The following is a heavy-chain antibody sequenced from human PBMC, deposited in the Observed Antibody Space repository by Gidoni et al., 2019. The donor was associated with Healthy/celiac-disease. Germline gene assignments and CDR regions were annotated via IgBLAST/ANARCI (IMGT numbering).Heavy chain of an antibody. V-gene: IGHV1-69*01. Sequence: QVQLAQSGAEVKKPGSSVKVSCKASGGTFSRDAISWVRQAPGQGLEWMGGFIPIFGTANYAQKFQGRVTITADESTSTAYMELSSLRSEDTAVYYCARDLDGDYSYYYYYGMDVWGQGTTVTVSS. J-gene: IGHJ6*02. D-gene: IGHD4-17*01. CDR1: GGTFSRDA. CDR3: ARDLDGDYSYYYYYGMDV. CDR2: FIPIFGTA.